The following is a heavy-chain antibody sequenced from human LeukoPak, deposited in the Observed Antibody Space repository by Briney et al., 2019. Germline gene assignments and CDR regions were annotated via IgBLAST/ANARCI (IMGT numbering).Heavy chain of an antibody. CDR1: GGSIRSHY. J-gene: IGHJ6*03. V-gene: IGHV4-59*11. CDR2: ISYSGST. Sequence: SETLSLTCSVSGGSIRSHYWSWVRQPPGKGLEWIGFISYSGSTNYNPPLTGRVTLSVDTSKNQFSLKLTSVTAADTAVYYCARRDQYYYYMDVWGRGTTVTVSS. CDR3: ARRDQYYYYMDV.